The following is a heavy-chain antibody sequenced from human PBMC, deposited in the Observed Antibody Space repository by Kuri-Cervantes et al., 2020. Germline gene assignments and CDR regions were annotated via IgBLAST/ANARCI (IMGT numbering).Heavy chain of an antibody. Sequence: SVKVSCKASGYTFTSYGISWVRQAPGQGLEWMGGIIPIFGTANYAQKFQGRVTITADESTSTAYMELSSLRSEDTAVYYCASSAFPAAGPHYYYYGMDVWGQGTTVTVSS. CDR2: IIPIFGTA. J-gene: IGHJ6*02. CDR1: GYTFTSYG. V-gene: IGHV1-69*13. CDR3: ASSAFPAAGPHYYYYGMDV. D-gene: IGHD6-13*01.